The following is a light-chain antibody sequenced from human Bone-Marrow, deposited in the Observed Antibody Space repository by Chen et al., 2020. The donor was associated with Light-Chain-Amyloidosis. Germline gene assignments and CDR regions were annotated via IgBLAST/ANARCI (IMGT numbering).Light chain of an antibody. CDR1: SSNIGKNY. Sequence: QSVLTQPPSAAGTPGQRVLLACSGSSSNIGKNYVYGYQQLPGSAPTLLIYNNNQRPSGVSDRFSGSKSGTSASLAISGLRSEDEADYHCAAWDGSLRGVVFGGGSRLTVL. J-gene: IGLJ2*01. CDR3: AAWDGSLRGVV. CDR2: NNN. V-gene: IGLV1-47*01.